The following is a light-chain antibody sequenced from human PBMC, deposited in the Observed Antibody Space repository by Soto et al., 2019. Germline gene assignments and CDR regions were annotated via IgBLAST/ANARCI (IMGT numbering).Light chain of an antibody. CDR2: GAS. J-gene: IGKJ1*01. CDR1: QTVSSSS. CDR3: QQYGSSPET. V-gene: IGKV3-20*01. Sequence: EIVLTQSPGTLSLSPGERATLSCRASQTVSSSSLAWYQQKPGQAPRLLIYGASSRATGIPDRFSGSGSGTDFTLTISRLEPEDFAVYYCQQYGSSPETFXQGTKVDIK.